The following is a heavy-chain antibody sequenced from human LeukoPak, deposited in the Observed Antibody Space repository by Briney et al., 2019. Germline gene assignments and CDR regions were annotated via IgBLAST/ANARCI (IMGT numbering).Heavy chain of an antibody. CDR3: TKLSTTPPYDPYGMDV. Sequence: HPGGSLRLSCAASGFTFSGSAMHWVRQASGKGLEWVGRIRSKANSYATAYAASVKGRFTISRDDSKNTAYLQMNSLKTEDTAVYYCTKLSTTPPYDPYGMDVWGQGTTVTVSS. V-gene: IGHV3-73*01. CDR2: IRSKANSYAT. CDR1: GFTFSGSA. D-gene: IGHD1-26*01. J-gene: IGHJ6*02.